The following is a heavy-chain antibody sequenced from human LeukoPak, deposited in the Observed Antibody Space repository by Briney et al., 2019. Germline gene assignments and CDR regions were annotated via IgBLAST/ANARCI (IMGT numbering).Heavy chain of an antibody. CDR1: GFTFSSYE. J-gene: IGHJ6*04. Sequence: PGGSLRLSCAASGFTFSSYEMNWVRQAPGKGLEWVSYISSSGSTIYYADSVKGRFTISRDNAKNSLYLQMNSLRAGDTAVYYCAELGITVIGGVWGKGTTVTISS. CDR3: AELGITVIGGV. V-gene: IGHV3-48*03. CDR2: ISSSGSTI. D-gene: IGHD3-10*02.